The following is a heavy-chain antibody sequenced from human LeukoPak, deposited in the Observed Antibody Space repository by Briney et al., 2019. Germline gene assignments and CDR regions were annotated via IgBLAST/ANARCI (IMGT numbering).Heavy chain of an antibody. CDR1: GGSFSGYY. J-gene: IGHJ5*02. V-gene: IGHV4-34*01. CDR2: INHGAST. D-gene: IGHD2-15*01. CDR3: ARGFGSGAWNWFDP. Sequence: SETLSLTCAVYGGSFSGYYWSWMRQPPGRGVEWIGGINHGASTNYNPSRKSGVTISLRTSKNQVSPELSSVTAADTAVYYCARGFGSGAWNWFDPWGQGTLVTVSS.